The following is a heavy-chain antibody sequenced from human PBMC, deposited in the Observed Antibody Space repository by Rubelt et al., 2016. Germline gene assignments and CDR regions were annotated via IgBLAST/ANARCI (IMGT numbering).Heavy chain of an antibody. V-gene: IGHV3-21*01. Sequence: GGGVVQPGRSLRLSCVASGFTFNNFGMNWVRQAPGKGLEWVSSISSSSSYIYYADSVKGRFTISRDNAKNSLYLQMNSLRAEDTAVYYCAGANSGDYVFEHYYYYGMDVWGQGTTVTVSS. D-gene: IGHD4-17*01. J-gene: IGHJ6*02. CDR2: ISSSSSYI. CDR3: AGANSGDYVFEHYYYYGMDV. CDR1: GFTFNNFG.